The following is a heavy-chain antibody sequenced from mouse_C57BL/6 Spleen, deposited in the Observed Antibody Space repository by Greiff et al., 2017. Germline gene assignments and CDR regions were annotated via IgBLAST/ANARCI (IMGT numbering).Heavy chain of an antibody. CDR2: IDPSDSET. CDR1: GYTFTSYW. Sequence: QVQLQQSGAELVRPGSSVKLSCKASGYTFTSYWMHWVKQRPIQGLEWIGNIDPSDSETHYNQKFKDKDTLTVDKSSSTAYMQLSSLTSEDSAVYYCATMVTSDYWGQGTTLTVSS. J-gene: IGHJ2*01. V-gene: IGHV1-52*01. D-gene: IGHD2-2*01. CDR3: ATMVTSDY.